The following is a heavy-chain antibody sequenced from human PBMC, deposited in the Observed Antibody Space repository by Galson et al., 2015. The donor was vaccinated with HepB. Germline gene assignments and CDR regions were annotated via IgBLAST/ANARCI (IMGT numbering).Heavy chain of an antibody. Sequence: SLRLSCPASGFTFHSSAMHWVRQAPGKGLECVAVISYDGNNEYYADSVKGRYTVSRDNSKNTLYLQMNSLRAEDTAVYYCARGTGVGSDVALDAFDIWGQGTMVTVSS. CDR2: ISYDGNNE. V-gene: IGHV3-30-3*01. J-gene: IGHJ3*02. CDR1: GFTFHSSA. CDR3: ARGTGVGSDVALDAFDI. D-gene: IGHD1-26*01.